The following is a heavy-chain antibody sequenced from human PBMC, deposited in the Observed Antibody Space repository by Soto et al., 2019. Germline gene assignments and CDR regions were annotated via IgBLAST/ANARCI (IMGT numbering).Heavy chain of an antibody. CDR1: DRSISSDY. J-gene: IGHJ4*02. Sequence: SETLYLTCTFADRSISSDYWTWLRQPPGKGLEWIGYIYYSGSTNYNPSLKSRVTISLDTSKIQFSLKLSSMTAADPAVYYCARHNYGSGSTYFDYWGQGTLVTVSS. CDR2: IYYSGST. CDR3: ARHNYGSGSTYFDY. D-gene: IGHD3-10*01. V-gene: IGHV4-59*08.